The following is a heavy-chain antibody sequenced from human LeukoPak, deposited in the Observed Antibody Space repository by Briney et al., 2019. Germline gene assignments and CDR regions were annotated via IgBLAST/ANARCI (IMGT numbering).Heavy chain of an antibody. J-gene: IGHJ4*02. CDR3: ARGAPYDYVWGSYRYTPPYYFDY. Sequence: SETLSLTCAVSGGSISSSNWWSWVRQPPGKGLEWIGEIYHSGSTNYNPSLKSRVTISVDKSKNQFSLKLSSVIAADTAVYYCARGAPYDYVWGSYRYTPPYYFDYWGQGTLVTVSS. D-gene: IGHD3-16*02. V-gene: IGHV4-4*02. CDR2: IYHSGST. CDR1: GGSISSSNW.